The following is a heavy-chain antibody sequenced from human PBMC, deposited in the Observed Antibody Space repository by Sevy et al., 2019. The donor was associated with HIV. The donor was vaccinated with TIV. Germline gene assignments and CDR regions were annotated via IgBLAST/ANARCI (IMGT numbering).Heavy chain of an antibody. J-gene: IGHJ6*02. CDR1: GFTFSSYW. D-gene: IGHD3-3*01. Sequence: GGSLRLSCAASGFTFSSYWMSWVRQAPGKGLEWVANIKQDGCENYYVDSVKGRFTISRDNAKNSLYLHMNSLRAEDTAVCYCARDPLIFEWSTPPETKYYYYGMDVWGQGTTVTVSS. CDR3: ARDPLIFEWSTPPETKYYYYGMDV. V-gene: IGHV3-7*01. CDR2: IKQDGCEN.